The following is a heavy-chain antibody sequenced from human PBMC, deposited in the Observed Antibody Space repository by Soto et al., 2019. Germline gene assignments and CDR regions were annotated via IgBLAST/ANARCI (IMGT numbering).Heavy chain of an antibody. V-gene: IGHV3-30*18. J-gene: IGHJ6*02. CDR3: AKSIQLWEGYYYYGMDV. CDR1: GFTFSSYG. D-gene: IGHD5-18*01. CDR2: ISYDGSNK. Sequence: GGSLRLSCAASGFTFSSYGMHWVRQAPGKGLEWVAVISYDGSNKYYADSVKGRFTISRDNSKNTLYLQMNSLRAEDTAVYYCAKSIQLWEGYYYYGMDVWGQGTTVTVSS.